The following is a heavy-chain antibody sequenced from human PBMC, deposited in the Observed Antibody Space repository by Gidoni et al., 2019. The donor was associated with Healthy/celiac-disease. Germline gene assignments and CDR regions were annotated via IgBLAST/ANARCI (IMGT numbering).Heavy chain of an antibody. CDR3: ARAGIAAARELDY. Sequence: QVQLVESGGGLVKPGGSLRLSWSASGFTFSYYYMSWIRQAPGKGLEWVSYISSSSSYTNYADSVKGRFTISRDNAKNSLYLQMNSLRAEDTAVYYCARAGIAAARELDYWGQGTLVTVSS. CDR1: GFTFSYYY. CDR2: ISSSSSYT. D-gene: IGHD6-13*01. J-gene: IGHJ4*02. V-gene: IGHV3-11*06.